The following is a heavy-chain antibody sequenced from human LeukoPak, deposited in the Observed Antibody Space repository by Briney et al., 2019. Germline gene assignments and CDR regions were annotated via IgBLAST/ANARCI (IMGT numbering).Heavy chain of an antibody. D-gene: IGHD2-2*01. CDR1: GLTFSSYE. Sequence: PGGSLRLSCAASGLTFSSYEMTWIRQATGKGLEWVSYISSSGSTIYYADSVKGRFTISRDNAKNSLYLQMNSLRAEDTAVYYCARGPGYCSSTSCYRPPPFDYGGQGTLVTVSS. CDR2: ISSSGSTI. CDR3: ARGPGYCSSTSCYRPPPFDY. J-gene: IGHJ4*02. V-gene: IGHV3-48*03.